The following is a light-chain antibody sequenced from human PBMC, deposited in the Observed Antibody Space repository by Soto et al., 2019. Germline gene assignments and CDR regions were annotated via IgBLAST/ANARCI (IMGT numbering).Light chain of an antibody. CDR2: DAS. V-gene: IGKV3-11*01. J-gene: IGKJ3*01. CDR3: QQRSHWPSFT. Sequence: ESVLTQSPATLSLSPGERVSLSCRASQSVGSYFAWYQQKPGQPPRLLIYDASKRAPGIPARFSGSGSGTVFTLTISSLEPEDFAVYYCQQRSHWPSFTFGPGTTVDV. CDR1: QSVGSY.